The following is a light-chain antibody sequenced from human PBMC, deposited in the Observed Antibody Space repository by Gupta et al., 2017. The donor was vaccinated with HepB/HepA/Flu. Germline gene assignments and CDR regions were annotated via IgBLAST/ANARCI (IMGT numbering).Light chain of an antibody. CDR2: EVT. J-gene: IGLJ2*01. CDR1: SSDIGTYDL. CDR3: CAYGGIVSMVV. Sequence: QSALTQPASVSGSPGQSITISCTGTSSDIGTYDLVSWYQQHPGKAPKRMIYEVTKRPSGVSNRFSGSKSGNRASLTISGLQAEDEADDYCCAYGGIVSMVVFGGGTKLTVL. V-gene: IGLV2-23*02.